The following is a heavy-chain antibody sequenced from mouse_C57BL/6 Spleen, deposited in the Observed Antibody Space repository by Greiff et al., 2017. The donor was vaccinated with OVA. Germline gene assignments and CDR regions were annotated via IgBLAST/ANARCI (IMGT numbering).Heavy chain of an antibody. J-gene: IGHJ2*01. D-gene: IGHD3-2*02. V-gene: IGHV5-4*03. CDR3: ARQLRPPYFDY. CDR1: GFTFSSYA. Sequence: EVNVVESGGGLVKPGGSLKLSCAASGFTFSSYAMSWVRQTPEKRLEWVATISDGGSYTYYPANVKGRFTISRDNAKNNLYLQMSHLKSEDTAMYYCARQLRPPYFDYWGQGTTLTVSS. CDR2: ISDGGSYT.